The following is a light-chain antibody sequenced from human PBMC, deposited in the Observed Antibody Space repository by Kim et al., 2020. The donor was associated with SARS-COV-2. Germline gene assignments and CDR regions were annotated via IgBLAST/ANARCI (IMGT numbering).Light chain of an antibody. Sequence: IVLTQSPATLSLSPGERATLSCRASQSISTYLAWYQQKPGQAPRLLIYHASSRATGIPARFSGSGSGTDFTLSISSLEPEDFAVYYCQQRSNWPLTFGGGTKVDIK. V-gene: IGKV3-11*01. CDR2: HAS. CDR1: QSISTY. CDR3: QQRSNWPLT. J-gene: IGKJ4*01.